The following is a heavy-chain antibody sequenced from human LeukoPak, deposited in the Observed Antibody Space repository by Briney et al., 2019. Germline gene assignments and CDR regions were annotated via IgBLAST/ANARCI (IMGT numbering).Heavy chain of an antibody. Sequence: PETLSLTCAVYGGSFSGHYWSWIRQPPGKGLEWIGEINHSGSTNYNPSLESRVTISVDTSKNHFSLKLSSVTAADTAVYYCASGQYYDLWSGYYVDWGQGTLVTVSA. D-gene: IGHD3-3*01. CDR2: INHSGST. J-gene: IGHJ4*02. V-gene: IGHV4-34*01. CDR1: GGSFSGHY. CDR3: ASGQYYDLWSGYYVD.